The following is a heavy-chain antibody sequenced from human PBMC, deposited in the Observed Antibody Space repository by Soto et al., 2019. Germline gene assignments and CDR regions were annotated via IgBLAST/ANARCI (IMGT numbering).Heavy chain of an antibody. CDR2: INHSGSI. Sequence: PSETLSLTCAVYGGSFGDYYWSWIRQPPGKGLEWIGEINHSGSINHNPSLKSRVTISVDTSKNQFSLKLSSVTAADTAVYYCARTPLWSGSYYFDYWGQGTLVTVSS. CDR1: GGSFGDYY. V-gene: IGHV4-34*01. CDR3: ARTPLWSGSYYFDY. J-gene: IGHJ4*02. D-gene: IGHD3-3*01.